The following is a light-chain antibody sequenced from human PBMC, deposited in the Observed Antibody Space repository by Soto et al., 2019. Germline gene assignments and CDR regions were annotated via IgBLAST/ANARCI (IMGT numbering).Light chain of an antibody. J-gene: IGKJ1*01. CDR1: QSVSSN. CDR2: GAS. CDR3: QKYNNLPQT. Sequence: EIVMTQSPATLSVSPGERATLSCRASQSVSSNLAWYQQKPGQAPRLLIYGASTRATGIPARFSGSGSGTEFTLTISSLQSEDFAVYYCQKYNNLPQTFGQGTKVEIK. V-gene: IGKV3-15*01.